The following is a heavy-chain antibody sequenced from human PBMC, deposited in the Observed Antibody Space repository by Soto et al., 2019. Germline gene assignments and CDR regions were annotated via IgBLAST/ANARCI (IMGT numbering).Heavy chain of an antibody. CDR3: APHPPFYYGGTRKVVVFDP. CDR1: GYSFTSYW. J-gene: IGHJ5*02. V-gene: IGHV5-51*01. D-gene: IGHD4-17*01. Sequence: GESLKISCEGSGYSFTSYWIGWVRQMPGKGLAWMGIIYPGDSDTRYSPSFQGHVTISADKSISTAYLQWSSLKASDTAMYYCAPHPPFYYGGTRKVVVFDPLGQGTLGTFSS. CDR2: IYPGDSDT.